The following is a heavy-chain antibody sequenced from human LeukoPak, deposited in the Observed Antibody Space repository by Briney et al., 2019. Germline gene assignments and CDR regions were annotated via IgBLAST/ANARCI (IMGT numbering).Heavy chain of an antibody. CDR2: ISYDGSSK. V-gene: IGHV3-30-3*01. J-gene: IGHJ4*02. CDR1: GFTFSSYA. Sequence: GGSLRLSCAASGFTFSSYAMHWVRQAPGKGLEWVAVISYDGSSKYYADSVKGRFTVSRDNAKNSLYLQMNSLRPEDTALYYCAKVRAPLSGNSYYFDYWGQGTLVTVSS. CDR3: AKVRAPLSGNSYYFDY. D-gene: IGHD1-26*01.